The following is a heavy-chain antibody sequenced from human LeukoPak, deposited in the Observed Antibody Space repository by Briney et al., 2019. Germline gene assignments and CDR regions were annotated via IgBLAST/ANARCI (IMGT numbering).Heavy chain of an antibody. CDR3: ARSGDILYYYYMDV. CDR1: GFTFSTYW. D-gene: IGHD3-10*01. CDR2: IKQDGREE. J-gene: IGHJ6*03. V-gene: IGHV3-7*01. Sequence: GGSLRLSCVASGFTFSTYWMSWVRQAPGKGLEWVANIKQDGREENYVNSVKGRFTISRDNAKNSLYLQMNSLRAEDTAVYYCARSGDILYYYYMDVWGKGTTVTVSS.